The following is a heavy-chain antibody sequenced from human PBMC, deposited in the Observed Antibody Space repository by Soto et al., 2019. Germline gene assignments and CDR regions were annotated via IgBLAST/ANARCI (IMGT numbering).Heavy chain of an antibody. V-gene: IGHV3-33*01. J-gene: IGHJ6*03. CDR1: GFTFSRYG. CDR2: IWYDGSNK. CDR3: ARAPNYDFWSGYTPYYYYYMDV. Sequence: GGSLRLSCAASGFTFSRYGMHWVRQAPGKGLEWVAVIWYDGSNKYYADSVKGGFTIARDNSNNTLDLQMNSLRAEDTAVYYCARAPNYDFWSGYTPYYYYYMDVWGKGTTVTVSS. D-gene: IGHD3-3*01.